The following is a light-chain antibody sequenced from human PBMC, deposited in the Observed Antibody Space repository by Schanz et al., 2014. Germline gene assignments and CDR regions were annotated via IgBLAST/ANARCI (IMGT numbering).Light chain of an antibody. J-gene: IGKJ3*01. CDR3: QQYGSSPFT. CDR1: QSVSSNY. Sequence: EIVLTQSPGTLSLSPGERATLSCRASQSVSSNYLAWYQQKPGQAPRLLIYGASSRANGIPDRFSGSGSGTEFTLTISSLEPEDFAVYYCQQYGSSPFTFGPGTAVDIK. V-gene: IGKV3-20*01. CDR2: GAS.